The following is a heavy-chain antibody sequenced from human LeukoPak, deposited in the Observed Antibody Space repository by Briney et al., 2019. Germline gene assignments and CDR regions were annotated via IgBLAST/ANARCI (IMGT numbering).Heavy chain of an antibody. V-gene: IGHV3-53*01. CDR2: IYSGCST. D-gene: IGHD1-7*01. J-gene: IGHJ4*02. CDR3: ARGTVITGTTAYYFDY. Sequence: GGSLRLSCAASGFTVSSNYMSWVRQAPGKGLEWVSVIYSGCSTYYADSVKGRFTISRDNSKNTLYLQMNSLRAEDTAVYYCARGTVITGTTAYYFDYWGQGTLVTVSS. CDR1: GFTVSSNY.